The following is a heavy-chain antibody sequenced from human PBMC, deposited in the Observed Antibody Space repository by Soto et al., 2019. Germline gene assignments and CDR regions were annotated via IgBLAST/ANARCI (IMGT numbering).Heavy chain of an antibody. J-gene: IGHJ4*02. CDR3: AAGEASSRNLAPYYLDS. CDR2: IHYSGTT. D-gene: IGHD6-13*01. CDR1: GGSIRNYF. Sequence: PXETLCLTCTVAGGSIRNYFWTWIRQPPGKGLDWIGYIHYSGTTSFFPSYNPSLRSRVTISEDTSKNQFSLKLLSVTTADTAVYFCAAGEASSRNLAPYYLDSWGQGTLVTVSS. V-gene: IGHV4-59*01.